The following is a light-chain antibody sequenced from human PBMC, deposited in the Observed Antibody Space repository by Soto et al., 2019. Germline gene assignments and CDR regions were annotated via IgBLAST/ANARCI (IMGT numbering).Light chain of an antibody. CDR1: ESISSW. CDR2: DVY. CDR3: QQYNSYPWT. J-gene: IGKJ1*01. V-gene: IGKV1-5*01. Sequence: DIQMTPAPSTLSASILYIVTITFRASESISSWLAWYQQKPGKAPKLLIYDVYSLESGFPSRFSGSGSGTEFTLTISSLQPDDFATYYCQQYNSYPWTFGQGTKVDI.